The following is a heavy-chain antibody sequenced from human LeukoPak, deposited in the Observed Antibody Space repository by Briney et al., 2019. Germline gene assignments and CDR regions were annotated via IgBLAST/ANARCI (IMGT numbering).Heavy chain of an antibody. V-gene: IGHV4-59*01. CDR2: IYYSGST. D-gene: IGHD6-13*01. CDR3: ARDRSPSYSSSWYMGEDDAFDI. J-gene: IGHJ3*02. CDR1: GGSISSYY. Sequence: SETLSLTCTVSGGSISSYYWSWIRQPPGKGLEWIGYIYYSGSTNYNPSLKSRVTISVDTSKNQFSLKLSSVTAADTAVYYCARDRSPSYSSSWYMGEDDAFDIWGQGTMVTVSS.